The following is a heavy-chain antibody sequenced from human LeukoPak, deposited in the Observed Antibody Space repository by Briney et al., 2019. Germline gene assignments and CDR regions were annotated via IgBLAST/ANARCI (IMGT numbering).Heavy chain of an antibody. Sequence: LSLTCAVYGGSFSGYYWSWIRQPPGKGLEWVSYISSSGSTIYYADSVKGRFTISRDNAKNSLYLQMNSLRAEDTAVYYCARDYPGNFDAFDIWGQGTMVTVSS. V-gene: IGHV3-11*04. CDR2: ISSSGSTI. CDR3: ARDYPGNFDAFDI. CDR1: GGSFSGYY. D-gene: IGHD1-7*01. J-gene: IGHJ3*02.